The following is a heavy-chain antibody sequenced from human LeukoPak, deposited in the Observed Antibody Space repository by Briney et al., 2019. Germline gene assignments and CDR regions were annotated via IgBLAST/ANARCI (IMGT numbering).Heavy chain of an antibody. CDR2: ISSSSSTI. J-gene: IGHJ4*02. Sequence: GGSLRLSCAASGFTFSSYSMNWVRQAPGKGLEWVSYISSSSSTIYYADSVKGRFTISRDNAKNSLYLQMNSLRAEDTAVYYCARDSAYYYGSRSYSGYWGQGTLVTVSS. CDR1: GFTFSSYS. CDR3: ARDSAYYYGSRSYSGY. V-gene: IGHV3-48*01. D-gene: IGHD3-10*01.